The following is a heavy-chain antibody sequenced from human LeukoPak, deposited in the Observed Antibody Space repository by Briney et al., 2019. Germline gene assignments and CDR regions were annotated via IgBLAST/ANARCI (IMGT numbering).Heavy chain of an antibody. CDR1: GFTFSSYG. CDR2: ISGSGGTT. Sequence: PGGSLRLSCAASGFTFSSYGMNWVRQAPGKGLEWVLGISGSGGTTYYADSVKGRFTISSDNSNNSLSLQVNSLGAEDTGVYYCAKTDGYYSYWGQGTLVTVCS. D-gene: IGHD3-22*01. V-gene: IGHV3-23*01. J-gene: IGHJ4*02. CDR3: AKTDGYYSY.